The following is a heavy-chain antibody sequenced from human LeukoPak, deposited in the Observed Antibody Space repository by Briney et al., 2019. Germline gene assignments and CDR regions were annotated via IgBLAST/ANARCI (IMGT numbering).Heavy chain of an antibody. V-gene: IGHV5-10-1*01. CDR3: ARLGYSRGWWSDP. D-gene: IGHD6-19*01. Sequence: GESLRISCMGSGYSFTSYWISWVGQMPGKGLEWMGRIDRSDSYTNYSPSFQGHVTISADKSLSTAYLQWSSLKASDTAMYYCARLGYSRGWWSDPWGQGTLVTVSS. CDR1: GYSFTSYW. CDR2: IDRSDSYT. J-gene: IGHJ5*02.